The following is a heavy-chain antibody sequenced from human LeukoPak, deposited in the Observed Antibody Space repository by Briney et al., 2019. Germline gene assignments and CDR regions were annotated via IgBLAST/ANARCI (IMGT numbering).Heavy chain of an antibody. CDR3: ARDRQEYQLLSDYYGMDV. D-gene: IGHD2-2*01. CDR1: GYTFTSYY. Sequence: ASVKVSCKASGYTFTSYYMHWVRQAPGQGLEWMGIINPSGGSTSYAQKFHGRVTMTRDTSTSTVYMELSSLRSEDTAVYYCARDRQEYQLLSDYYGMDVWGKGTTVTVSS. J-gene: IGHJ6*04. CDR2: INPSGGST. V-gene: IGHV1-46*01.